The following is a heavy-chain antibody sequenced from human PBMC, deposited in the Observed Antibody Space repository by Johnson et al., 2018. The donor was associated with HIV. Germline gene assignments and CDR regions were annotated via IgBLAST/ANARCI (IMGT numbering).Heavy chain of an antibody. V-gene: IGHV3-9*01. Sequence: VQLVESGGGLVKPGVSLRLSCAASGFTFDEYDMSWVRQAPGKGLEWVSGISWNSGSIGYADSVKGRFTISRDNAKNSLYLQMNSLRAEDTALYYCAKATEGEGLWAFDIWGQGTMVTVSS. J-gene: IGHJ3*02. D-gene: IGHD1-26*01. CDR3: AKATEGEGLWAFDI. CDR1: GFTFDEYD. CDR2: ISWNSGSI.